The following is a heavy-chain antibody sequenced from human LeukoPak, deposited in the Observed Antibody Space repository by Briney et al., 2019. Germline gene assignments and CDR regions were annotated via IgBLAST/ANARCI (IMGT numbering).Heavy chain of an antibody. J-gene: IGHJ4*02. CDR1: AGSISSGGYS. Sequence: PSETLSLTCAVSAGSISSGGYSWSWIRQPPGKGLEWIGYIYHSGSTYYNPSLKSRVTISVDRSKNQFSLKLSSVTAADTAVYYCARGTLKWEPHPVFDYWGQGTLVTVSS. V-gene: IGHV4-30-2*01. CDR2: IYHSGST. CDR3: ARGTLKWEPHPVFDY. D-gene: IGHD1-26*01.